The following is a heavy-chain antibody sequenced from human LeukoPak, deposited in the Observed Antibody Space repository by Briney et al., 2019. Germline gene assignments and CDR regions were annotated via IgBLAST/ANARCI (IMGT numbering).Heavy chain of an antibody. V-gene: IGHV3-43*02. J-gene: IGHJ4*02. CDR3: AKDKAGTIVWYGRWAIGLFDY. Sequence: GGSLRLSCAASGFNFDAYAMHWVRQAPGKGLQWISLISADCGSTYYADSVKGRFTISRDNSRNSLYLQMNSLTTEDTAFYYCAKDKAGTIVWYGRWAIGLFDYWGQGTLLTVSS. CDR2: ISADCGST. D-gene: IGHD6-13*01. CDR1: GFNFDAYA.